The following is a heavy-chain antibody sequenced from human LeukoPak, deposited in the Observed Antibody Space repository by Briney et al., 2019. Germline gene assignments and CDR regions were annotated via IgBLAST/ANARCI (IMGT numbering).Heavy chain of an antibody. CDR3: AREGGGNSPGAFDI. J-gene: IGHJ3*02. CDR1: DDSISDYY. D-gene: IGHD4-23*01. V-gene: IGHV4-59*01. Sequence: SETLSLTCTVSDDSISDYYRGWIRQPPGKGLEWIGYIYYSGSTNYNPSLKSRVTISVDTSKNQFSLKLSSVTAADTAVYYCAREGGGNSPGAFDIWGQGTMVTVSS. CDR2: IYYSGST.